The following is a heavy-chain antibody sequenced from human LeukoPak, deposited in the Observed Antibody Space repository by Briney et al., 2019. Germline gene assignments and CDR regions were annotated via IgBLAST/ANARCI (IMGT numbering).Heavy chain of an antibody. CDR3: AKDTPGTY. Sequence: GGSLRLSCAASGFTFSSYAMNWVRQAPGKGLEWVSGISDSGGITYYADSVKGRFTISRDNAKNSLYLQMNSLRAEDTALYYCAKDTPGTYWGQGTLVTVSS. CDR2: ISDSGGIT. CDR1: GFTFSSYA. J-gene: IGHJ4*02. V-gene: IGHV3-23*01. D-gene: IGHD1-1*01.